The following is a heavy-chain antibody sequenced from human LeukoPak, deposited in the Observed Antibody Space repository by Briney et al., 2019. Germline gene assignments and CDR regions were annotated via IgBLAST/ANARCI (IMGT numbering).Heavy chain of an antibody. Sequence: GESLRLSCAASGFSFTTYWMSWVRQAPGKGLEWVANIKQDGTEKYYVDSVKGRFTISRENAENSLYLQMNSLRAEDTAVYYCAKGYCSGGSCSRGYWGQGTLVTVSS. D-gene: IGHD2-15*01. V-gene: IGHV3-7*01. J-gene: IGHJ4*02. CDR2: IKQDGTEK. CDR1: GFSFTTYW. CDR3: AKGYCSGGSCSRGY.